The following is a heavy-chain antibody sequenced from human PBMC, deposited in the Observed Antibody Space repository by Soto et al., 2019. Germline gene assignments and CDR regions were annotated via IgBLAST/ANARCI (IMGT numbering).Heavy chain of an antibody. CDR2: INPYGGRT. V-gene: IGHV1-46*01. CDR3: ARDLAAVGP. Sequence: ASVNVSCKASRYTFTSHYIHWVRQAPGQGLEWMAIINPYGGRTNCGQKFRGRVTLTMDTSTSTVYMEVSSLRSEDTAVYYCARDLAAVGPWGQGTLVTVSA. D-gene: IGHD6-13*01. CDR1: RYTFTSHY. J-gene: IGHJ5*02.